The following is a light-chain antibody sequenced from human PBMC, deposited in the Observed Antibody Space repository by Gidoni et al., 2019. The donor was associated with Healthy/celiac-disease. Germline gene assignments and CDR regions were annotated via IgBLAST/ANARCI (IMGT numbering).Light chain of an antibody. J-gene: IGKJ5*01. CDR1: QTVSSSD. CDR2: CAS. CDR3: QHYGSSPPIT. Sequence: EIVLTHSPGTLSLSPGERATLSCRASQTVSSSDLAWYQQKPGQAPRLLIYCASSRATGIPNRFSGSGSGTDFTLTISRLEPEDFAVYYCQHYGSSPPITFGHGTRLEIK. V-gene: IGKV3-20*01.